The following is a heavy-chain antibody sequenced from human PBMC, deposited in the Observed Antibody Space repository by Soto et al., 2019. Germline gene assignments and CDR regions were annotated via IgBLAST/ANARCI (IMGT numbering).Heavy chain of an antibody. CDR3: ATPQGYDDCLDS. V-gene: IGHV4-39*01. Sequence: PSETLSLTCTVSGGSISSDSYYWGWIRQSPEKGLEWIASISYSGSTYYNPTLKSRLIISVDTSKSQFSLKLSSVTAADTAVYYCATPQGYDDCLDSWGQGTLVTVSS. D-gene: IGHD2-21*02. CDR2: ISYSGST. CDR1: GGSISSDSYY. J-gene: IGHJ4*02.